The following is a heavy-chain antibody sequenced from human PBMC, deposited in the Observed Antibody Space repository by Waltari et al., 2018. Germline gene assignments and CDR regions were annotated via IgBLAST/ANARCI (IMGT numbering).Heavy chain of an antibody. CDR2: IIPIFCTA. D-gene: IGHD7-27*01. Sequence: QVQLVQSGAEVKKPGSSVKVSCKASGGTFSSYAISWVRQAPGQGLEWMGRIIPIFCTANYAQKFQGRVTITADKSTSTAYMELSSLRSEDTAVYYCARDGLGIGAFDIWGQGTMVTVSS. CDR3: ARDGLGIGAFDI. CDR1: GGTFSSYA. J-gene: IGHJ3*02. V-gene: IGHV1-69*13.